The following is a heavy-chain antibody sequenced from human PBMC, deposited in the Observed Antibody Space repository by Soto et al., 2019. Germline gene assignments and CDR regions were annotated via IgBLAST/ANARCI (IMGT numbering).Heavy chain of an antibody. CDR3: AKDQDIVVVVAATVYYYGMDV. V-gene: IGHV3-30*18. CDR2: ISYDGSNK. CDR1: GFTFSSYG. J-gene: IGHJ6*02. D-gene: IGHD2-15*01. Sequence: QVQLVESGGGVVQPGRSLRLSCAASGFTFSSYGMHWVRQAPGKGLEWVAVISYDGSNKYYADSVKGRFTISRDNSKKTLYLQMNSLRAEDTAVYYCAKDQDIVVVVAATVYYYGMDVWGQGTTVTVSS.